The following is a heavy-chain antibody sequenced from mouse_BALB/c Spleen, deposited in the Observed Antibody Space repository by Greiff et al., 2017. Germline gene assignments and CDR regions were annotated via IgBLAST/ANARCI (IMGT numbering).Heavy chain of an antibody. Sequence: VQLKESGAELARPGASVKLSCKASGYTFTSYWMQWVKQRPGQGLEWIGAIYPGDGDTRYTQKFKGKATLTADKSSSTAYMQLSSLASEDSAVYYCARSLDYWGQGTTLTVSS. CDR3: ARSLDY. CDR2: IYPGDGDT. J-gene: IGHJ2*01. CDR1: GYTFTSYW. V-gene: IGHV1-87*01.